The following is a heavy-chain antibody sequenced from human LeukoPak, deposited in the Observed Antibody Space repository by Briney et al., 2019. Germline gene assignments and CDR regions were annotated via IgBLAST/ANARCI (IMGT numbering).Heavy chain of an antibody. CDR2: TYYRSKWYN. D-gene: IGHD6-19*01. CDR3: ARVSFSEQWLEEDYFDY. CDR1: GDSVSSNSAP. Sequence: SQTLSLTCAISGDSVSSNSAPWNWIRQSPSRGLEWLGRTYYRSKWYNDYAVSVKSRITINPDTSKNQFSLQLNSVTPEDTAVYYCARVSFSEQWLEEDYFDYWGQGTLVTVSS. V-gene: IGHV6-1*01. J-gene: IGHJ4*02.